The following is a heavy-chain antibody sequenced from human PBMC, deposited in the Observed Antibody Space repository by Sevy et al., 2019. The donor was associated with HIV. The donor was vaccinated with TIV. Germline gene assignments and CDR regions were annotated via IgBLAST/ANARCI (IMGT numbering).Heavy chain of an antibody. CDR1: GFTFSSYS. V-gene: IGHV3-48*02. CDR3: ARLHNYYGSGSYGLDY. CDR2: ISSSSSTI. J-gene: IGHJ4*02. D-gene: IGHD3-10*01. Sequence: GGSLRLSCAASGFTFSSYSMNWVRQAPGKGLEWVSYISSSSSTIYYADSVKGRFTISRANAKNSLYLQMNSLRDEDTAVYYCARLHNYYGSGSYGLDYWGQGTLVTVSS.